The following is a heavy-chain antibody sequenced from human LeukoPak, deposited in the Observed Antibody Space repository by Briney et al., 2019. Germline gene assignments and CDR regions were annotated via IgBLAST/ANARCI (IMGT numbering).Heavy chain of an antibody. D-gene: IGHD2-15*01. Sequence: ASVKVSCKASGYTFTSYGISWVRQAPGQGLEWMGWISAYNGNTNYAQKLQGRVTMTTDTSTSTAYMELRSLRSDDTAVYYCAKGLQRVVAATAFWFDPWGQGTLVTVSS. CDR2: ISAYNGNT. J-gene: IGHJ5*02. V-gene: IGHV1-18*01. CDR1: GYTFTSYG. CDR3: AKGLQRVVAATAFWFDP.